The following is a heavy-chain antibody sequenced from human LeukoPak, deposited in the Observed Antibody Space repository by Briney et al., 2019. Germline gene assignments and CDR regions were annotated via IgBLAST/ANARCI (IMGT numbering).Heavy chain of an antibody. CDR2: INHGGST. CDR1: GGSFSSYY. J-gene: IGHJ2*01. Sequence: SETLSLTCAVYGGSFSSYYWSWIRQPPGKGLEWIGEINHGGSTNYNPSLKSRVTISVDTSKNQFSLKLSSVTAADTAVYYCARGVFYDSSGFLIWYFDLWGRGTLVTVSS. D-gene: IGHD3-22*01. CDR3: ARGVFYDSSGFLIWYFDL. V-gene: IGHV4-34*01.